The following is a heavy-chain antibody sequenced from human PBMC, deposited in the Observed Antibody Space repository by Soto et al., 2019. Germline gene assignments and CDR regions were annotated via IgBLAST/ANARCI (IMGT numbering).Heavy chain of an antibody. Sequence: ETLSLTCAVYGGSFSGYYWSWIRQPPGKGLEWIGEINHSGSTNYNPSLESRVTISVDTSKNQFSLKLSTVTAADAAVYYCATYSWNYERYGVYYGMDVWGQGTTVTVSS. CDR3: ATYSWNYERYGVYYGMDV. J-gene: IGHJ6*02. CDR2: INHSGST. D-gene: IGHD1-7*01. V-gene: IGHV4-34*01. CDR1: GGSFSGYY.